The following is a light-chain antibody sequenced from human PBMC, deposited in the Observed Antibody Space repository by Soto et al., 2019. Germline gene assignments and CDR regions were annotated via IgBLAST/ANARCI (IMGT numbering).Light chain of an antibody. CDR1: SSDVGGYNS. Sequence: QSALTQPASVSGSPGQSITISCTGTSSDVGGYNSVSWYQQHPGKAPKLMIYEVTNRPSGVSTRFSGSKSGNAASLTISGLQAEDEADYYCNSYTSSSTYVFGTGTQLTVL. CDR3: NSYTSSSTYV. CDR2: EVT. V-gene: IGLV2-14*01. J-gene: IGLJ1*01.